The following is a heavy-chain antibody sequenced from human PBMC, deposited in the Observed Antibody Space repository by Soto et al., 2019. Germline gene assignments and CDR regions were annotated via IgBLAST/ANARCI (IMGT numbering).Heavy chain of an antibody. CDR3: ARGGISHWAYFYYMDV. V-gene: IGHV4-34*01. CDR2: INHLGSI. Sequence: ETLSLTCVVSGGSLSDYFCSWIRQPPGMALEWIGEINHLGSINYNPSLKSRVTMSVDTSKNQFSLTLNSVTAADTATYYCARGGISHWAYFYYMDVWDRGTTVTVSS. D-gene: IGHD2-21*01. CDR1: GGSLSDYF. J-gene: IGHJ6*03.